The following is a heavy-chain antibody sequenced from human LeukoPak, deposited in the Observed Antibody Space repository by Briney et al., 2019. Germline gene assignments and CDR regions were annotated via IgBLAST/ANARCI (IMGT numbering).Heavy chain of an antibody. CDR3: ARERIVGATPYFEY. J-gene: IGHJ4*02. V-gene: IGHV3-7*01. Sequence: SGGSLRLSCAASGFTFSSYWMSWVRQVPGKGLEWVANIKQDGSETYYVDSVKGRLTISRDNAKNSLYLQMDSLRADDTAVYYCARERIVGATPYFEYWGQETLVTVSS. CDR2: IKQDGSET. CDR1: GFTFSSYW. D-gene: IGHD1-26*01.